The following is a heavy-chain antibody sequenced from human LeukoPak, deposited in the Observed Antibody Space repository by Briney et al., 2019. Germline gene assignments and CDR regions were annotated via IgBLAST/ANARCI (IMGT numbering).Heavy chain of an antibody. D-gene: IGHD6-6*01. J-gene: IGHJ4*02. V-gene: IGHV3-9*01. Sequence: PGGSLRLSCAASGFTFDAYAMQWVRQAPGKGLEWVSGIGWNGGGMGYAVSVKGRFTISRDNAKNSLYLQMNSLRDEDTALYYCAKDITGGRSSPYFDSWGQGTLVTVSS. CDR1: GFTFDAYA. CDR3: AKDITGGRSSPYFDS. CDR2: IGWNGGGM.